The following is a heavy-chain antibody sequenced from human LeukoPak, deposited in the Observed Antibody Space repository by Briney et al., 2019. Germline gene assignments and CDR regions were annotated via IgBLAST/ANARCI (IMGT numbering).Heavy chain of an antibody. CDR1: GGSISSYY. CDR2: IYYSGST. J-gene: IGHJ4*02. V-gene: IGHV4-59*01. D-gene: IGHD3-22*01. Sequence: NPSETLSLTCTVSGGSISSYYWSWIRQPPGKGLEWIGYIYYSGSTNYNPSLKSRVTISVDTSKNQFSLKLSSVTGADTAVYYCARVYDSSGYDNFDYWGQGTLVTVSS. CDR3: ARVYDSSGYDNFDY.